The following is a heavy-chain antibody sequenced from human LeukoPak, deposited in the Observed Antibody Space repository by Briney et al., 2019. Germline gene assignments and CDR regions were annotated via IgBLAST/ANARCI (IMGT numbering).Heavy chain of an antibody. CDR1: GFTFSSYG. V-gene: IGHV3-33*01. CDR3: ARDLNYYDSSGYLYGMDV. CDR2: IWYDGSNK. J-gene: IGHJ6*02. D-gene: IGHD3-22*01. Sequence: SGGSLRLSCAASGFTFSSYGMHWVRQAPGKGLEWVAFIWYDGSNKYYADSVKGRFTISRDNSKNTLYLQMNSLRAEDTAVYYCARDLNYYDSSGYLYGMDVWGQGTTVTVSS.